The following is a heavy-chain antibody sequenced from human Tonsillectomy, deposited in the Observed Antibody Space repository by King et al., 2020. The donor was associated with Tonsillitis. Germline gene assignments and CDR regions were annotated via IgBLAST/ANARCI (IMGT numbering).Heavy chain of an antibody. CDR3: TTDSWGSSSWDSPQGAY. V-gene: IGHV3-15*01. Sequence: VQLVESGGGLVKPGGSLRLSCAASGFTFRNAWMSWVRQAPGQGLEWVGRIKSKTDGGTTDYAAPVKGRFTISREDPKNTLSLQMNSLKTEDTAVYYCTTDSWGSSSWDSPQGAYWGQGTLVTVSS. D-gene: IGHD6-13*01. CDR1: GFTFRNAW. CDR2: IKSKTDGGTT. J-gene: IGHJ4*02.